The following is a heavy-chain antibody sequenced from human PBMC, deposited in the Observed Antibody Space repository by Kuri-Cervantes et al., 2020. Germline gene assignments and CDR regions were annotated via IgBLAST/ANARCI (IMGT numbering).Heavy chain of an antibody. CDR2: ISGSGGSS. CDR1: GGSISSSSYY. V-gene: IGHV3-23*01. Sequence: GGSLRLSCTVSGGSISSSSYYWGWIRQPPGKGLEWVSSISGSGGSSYHAVSVKGRCTISRDNSRNTLYLQMNSLRAEDTAEYYSAKGNTGTVGASAFDYWGQGTLVTVSS. D-gene: IGHD1-26*01. J-gene: IGHJ4*02. CDR3: AKGNTGTVGASAFDY.